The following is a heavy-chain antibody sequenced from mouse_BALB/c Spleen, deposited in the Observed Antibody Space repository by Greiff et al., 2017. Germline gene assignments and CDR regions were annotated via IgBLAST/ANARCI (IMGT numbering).Heavy chain of an antibody. V-gene: IGHV5-9-4*01. CDR3: ARGNFDY. CDR1: GFTFSSYA. J-gene: IGHJ3*01. CDR2: ISSGGSYT. Sequence: EVMLVESGGGLVKPGGSLKLSCAASGFTFSSYAMSWVRQSPEKRLEWVAEISSGGSYTYYPDTVTGRFTISRDNAKNTLYLEMSSLRSEDTAMYYCARGNFDYWGQGTLVTVSA.